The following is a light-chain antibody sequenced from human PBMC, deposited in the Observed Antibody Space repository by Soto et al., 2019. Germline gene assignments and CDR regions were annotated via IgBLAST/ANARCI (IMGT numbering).Light chain of an antibody. V-gene: IGLV2-8*01. Sequence: QSALTQPPSASGSPGQSVTISCTGTSSDVGGYNYVSWYQQHPGKAPKLIIYEVYKRSSGVSARFSGFKSGNTASLIVSGLQAEDEADYYCCSYAGRNNFVIFGGGTKLTGL. CDR2: EVY. CDR3: CSYAGRNNFVI. J-gene: IGLJ2*01. CDR1: SSDVGGYNY.